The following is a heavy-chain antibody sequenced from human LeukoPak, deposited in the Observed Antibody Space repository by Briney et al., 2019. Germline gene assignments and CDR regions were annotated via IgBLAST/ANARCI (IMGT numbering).Heavy chain of an antibody. CDR2: ISGGGGSK. Sequence: GGSLSLSCAASGFTFSSYSMRWLGQAPGKGREWVSAISGGGGSKYYADSVKGRFTISRDNSKNTLYLQMNSLRAEDTAVYYCAKDLYCSGGSCYPDYYYGMDVWGQGTTVTVSS. CDR1: GFTFSSYS. CDR3: AKDLYCSGGSCYPDYYYGMDV. J-gene: IGHJ6*02. D-gene: IGHD2-15*01. V-gene: IGHV3-23*01.